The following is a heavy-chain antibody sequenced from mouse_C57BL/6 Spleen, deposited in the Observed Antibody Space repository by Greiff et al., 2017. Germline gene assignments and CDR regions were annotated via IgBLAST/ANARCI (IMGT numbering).Heavy chain of an antibody. Sequence: QVQLQQSGTELVKPGASVKLSCKASGYTFTSYWMHWVKQRPGQGLEWIGNINPSNGGTNYNEKFKSKATLTVDKSSSTAYMQLSSLTSEDSAVYHCAREINYYGSSSYYFDYWGQGTTLTVSS. CDR2: INPSNGGT. CDR3: AREINYYGSSSYYFDY. D-gene: IGHD1-1*01. V-gene: IGHV1-53*01. J-gene: IGHJ2*01. CDR1: GYTFTSYW.